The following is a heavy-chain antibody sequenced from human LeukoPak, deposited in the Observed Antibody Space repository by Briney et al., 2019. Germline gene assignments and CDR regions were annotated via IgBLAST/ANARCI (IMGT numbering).Heavy chain of an antibody. CDR3: AGGGYLLDY. CDR2: INGDGSIT. J-gene: IGHJ4*02. V-gene: IGHV3-74*01. D-gene: IGHD1-26*01. Sequence: GGSLRLSCAASGFTFSGDWLHWVRQAPGKGLVWVSRINGDGSITSYADSVKGRFTISRDYAKNTLYLQMTSLRAEDTAVYYCAGGGYLLDYWGQGTLVTVSS. CDR1: GFTFSGDW.